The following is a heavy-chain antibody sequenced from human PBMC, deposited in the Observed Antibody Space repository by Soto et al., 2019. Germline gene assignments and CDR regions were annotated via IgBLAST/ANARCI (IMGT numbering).Heavy chain of an antibody. V-gene: IGHV4-59*12. Sequence: SETLSLTCTVSGGSISSYYWSWIRQPPGKGLEWIGHIYYSGSTNYNPSLKSRVTISVDTSKNQFSLRAEDTAVYYCARESEDLTSSFDYWGQGTLVTVSS. CDR2: IYYSGST. CDR3: ARESEDLTSSFDY. J-gene: IGHJ4*02. CDR1: GGSISSYY.